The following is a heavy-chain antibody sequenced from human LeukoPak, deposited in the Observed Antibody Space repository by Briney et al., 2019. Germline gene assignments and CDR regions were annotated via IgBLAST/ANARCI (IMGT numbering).Heavy chain of an antibody. V-gene: IGHV4-30-2*01. D-gene: IGHD6-13*01. CDR3: ARTAAGPTDV. Sequence: SETLSLTCTVSGGSISSDGYYWSWIRQPPGKGLEWIGYIYHSGSTYYNPSLKSRVTISVDRSKNQFSLKLSSVTAADTAVYYCARTAAGPTDVGGKGTTVTVSS. CDR1: GGSISSDGYY. CDR2: IYHSGST. J-gene: IGHJ6*01.